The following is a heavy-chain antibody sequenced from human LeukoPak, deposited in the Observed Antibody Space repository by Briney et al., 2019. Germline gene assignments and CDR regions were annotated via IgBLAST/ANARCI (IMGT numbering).Heavy chain of an antibody. CDR1: GFTFSSYG. CDR3: AVRGYSYGYLVN. V-gene: IGHV3-30*03. D-gene: IGHD5-18*01. J-gene: IGHJ4*02. CDR2: ISYDGSNK. Sequence: GRSLRLSCAASGFTFSSYGMLWVRQAPGKGLEWVAVISYDGSNKYYADSVKGRFTISRDNSKNTLYLQMNSLGAEDTAVYYCAVRGYSYGYLVNWGQGTLVTVSS.